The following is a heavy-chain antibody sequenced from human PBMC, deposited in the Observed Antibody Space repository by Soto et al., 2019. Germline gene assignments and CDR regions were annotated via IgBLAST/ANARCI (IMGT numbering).Heavy chain of an antibody. D-gene: IGHD3-10*01. V-gene: IGHV3-23*04. Sequence: EVQLVESGGGLVQPGGSLRLSCAASGFTFSSYAMRWVRQAPGKGLEWVSAMSGSGGSKYYADSVKGRFTISRDNSKNTLYLQMNILRAEDTDVYYGAKRGLRSGIYYNWSNYYYGMDVWGQGTTVTVSS. CDR1: GFTFSSYA. CDR3: AKRGLRSGIYYNWSNYYYGMDV. CDR2: MSGSGGSK. J-gene: IGHJ6*02.